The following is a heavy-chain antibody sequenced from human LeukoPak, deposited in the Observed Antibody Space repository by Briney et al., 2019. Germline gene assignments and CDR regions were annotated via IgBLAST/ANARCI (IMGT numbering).Heavy chain of an antibody. V-gene: IGHV1-2*02. J-gene: IGHJ4*02. CDR3: ARWVAAAGRFDY. Sequence: GASVNVSCKASGYTFNGYYMHWVRQAPGQGLEWMGWINPNSGGTNYAQKFQGRVTMTRDTSISTAYMELSRLRSDDTAVYYCARWVAAAGRFDYWGQGTLVTVSS. D-gene: IGHD6-13*01. CDR2: INPNSGGT. CDR1: GYTFNGYY.